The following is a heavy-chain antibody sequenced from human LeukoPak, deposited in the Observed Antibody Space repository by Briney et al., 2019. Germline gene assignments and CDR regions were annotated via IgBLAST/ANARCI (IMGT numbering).Heavy chain of an antibody. D-gene: IGHD1-26*01. V-gene: IGHV4-4*07. Sequence: SETLSLTCTVSGGSISSYYWSWIRQPAGKGLEWIGRIHTSGSTNYNPSLKSRVTMSGDTSKNQFSLKLSSVTAADTAVYYCAREAWEPFDAFDIWGQGTMVTVSS. CDR3: AREAWEPFDAFDI. CDR1: GGSISSYY. CDR2: IHTSGST. J-gene: IGHJ3*02.